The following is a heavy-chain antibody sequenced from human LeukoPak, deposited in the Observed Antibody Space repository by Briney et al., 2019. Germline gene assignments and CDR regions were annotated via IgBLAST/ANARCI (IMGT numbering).Heavy chain of an antibody. CDR2: FDPEDGET. CDR1: GYTLTELS. CDR3: ATVTVGYGDYYYYGMDV. Sequence: ASVKVSCKVSGYTLTELSMHWVRQAPXXXXXWMGGFDPEDGETIYAQKFQGRVTMTEDTSTDTAYMELSSLRSEDTAVYYCATVTVGYGDYYYYGMDVWGQGTTVTVSS. D-gene: IGHD4-17*01. J-gene: IGHJ6*02. V-gene: IGHV1-24*01.